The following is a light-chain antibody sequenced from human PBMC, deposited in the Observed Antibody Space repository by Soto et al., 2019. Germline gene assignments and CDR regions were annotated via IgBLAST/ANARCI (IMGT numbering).Light chain of an antibody. CDR2: AAS. Sequence: EIVMTHSRATLSVSPGERATLSSRASQSVSSNLAWYQQKPGQAPRLLIYAASTRATGIPARFSGSGYGTDFNLTISSLQAEDVAVYYCQQYYSTPLTFGGGTKVDIK. V-gene: IGKV3-15*01. CDR3: QQYYSTPLT. CDR1: QSVSSN. J-gene: IGKJ4*01.